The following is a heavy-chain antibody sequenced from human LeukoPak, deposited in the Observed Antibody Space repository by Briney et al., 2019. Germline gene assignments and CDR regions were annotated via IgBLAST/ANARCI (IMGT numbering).Heavy chain of an antibody. CDR3: ARGTTTSTIDWYDP. D-gene: IGHD4-17*01. J-gene: IGHJ5*02. Sequence: GGSLRLSCAASRFTFRNYWMSWVRQAPGKGLEWVASIKPDGSETSHLDSVRGRFTISRDNARNSLFLQMNTLRAEDTALYYCARGTTTSTIDWYDPWGQGTRVIVSS. CDR2: IKPDGSET. V-gene: IGHV3-7*01. CDR1: RFTFRNYW.